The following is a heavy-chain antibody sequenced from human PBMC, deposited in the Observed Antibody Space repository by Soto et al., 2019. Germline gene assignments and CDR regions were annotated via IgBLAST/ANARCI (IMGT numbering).Heavy chain of an antibody. J-gene: IGHJ4*02. Sequence: LRLSCAASGFTFDTYVMHWVRQAPGRGLEWVALIWYDGSNKYYADSVKGRFTISRDNSKNTLYLQMDSLRAEDTAVYYCARGARDFDYWGQGTLVTVSS. V-gene: IGHV3-33*01. D-gene: IGHD3-16*01. CDR2: IWYDGSNK. CDR1: GFTFDTYV. CDR3: ARGARDFDY.